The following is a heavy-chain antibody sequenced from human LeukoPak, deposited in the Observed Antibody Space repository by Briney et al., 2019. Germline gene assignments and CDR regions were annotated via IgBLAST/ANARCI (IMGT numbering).Heavy chain of an antibody. CDR1: GGTFSSYA. D-gene: IGHD3-22*01. CDR2: IIPIFGTA. Sequence: ASVKVSCTASGGTFSSYAISWVRQAPGQGLEWMGGIIPIFGTANYAQKFQGRVTITADESTSTAYMELSSLRSEDTAVYYCARDRGYYDSSGYENWGQGTLVTVSS. J-gene: IGHJ4*02. CDR3: ARDRGYYDSSGYEN. V-gene: IGHV1-69*13.